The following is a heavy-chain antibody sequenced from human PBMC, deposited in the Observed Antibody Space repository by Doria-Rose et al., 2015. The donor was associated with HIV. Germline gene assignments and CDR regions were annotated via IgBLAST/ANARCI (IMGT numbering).Heavy chain of an antibody. CDR3: VMMPHY. Sequence: QVQLQESGPGLVKPSDTLSLPCTVSGASISSDNYWGWIRQPPGKGLEWIGSYYSSGRTYYNPSLKSRVTISADTSKNQFSLNLSSLTAADTAVYYCVMMPHYWGQGTLVTVSS. CDR2: YYSSGRT. D-gene: IGHD3-16*01. J-gene: IGHJ4*02. CDR1: GASISSDNY. V-gene: IGHV4-38-2*02.